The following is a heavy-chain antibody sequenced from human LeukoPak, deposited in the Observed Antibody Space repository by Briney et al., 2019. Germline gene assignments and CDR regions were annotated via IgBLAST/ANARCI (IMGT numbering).Heavy chain of an antibody. Sequence: SETLSLTCTVSGGSISYFYWSWIRQPAGKGLEWIGRIYTSGSTNYNPTLKSRVTMSVDTSKKQFSLKLSSVTAADTAVYYCARVRGSSGSYEYYHYMDVWGKGTTVTISS. CDR3: ARVRGSSGSYEYYHYMDV. CDR2: IYTSGST. D-gene: IGHD1-26*01. J-gene: IGHJ6*03. V-gene: IGHV4-4*07. CDR1: GGSISYFY.